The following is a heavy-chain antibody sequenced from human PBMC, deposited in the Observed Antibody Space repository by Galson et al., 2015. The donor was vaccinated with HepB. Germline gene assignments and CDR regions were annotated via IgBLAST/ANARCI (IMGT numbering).Heavy chain of an antibody. CDR1: GFTFSDHY. V-gene: IGHV3-72*01. CDR3: ASSYYGMDV. Sequence: SLRLSCAASGFTFSDHYMDWVRQAPGKGLEWVGRTRNKANSYTTEYAASVKGRFTISRDDSKNSLYLQMNSLKTEDTAVYYCASSYYGMDVWGQGTTVTVSS. CDR2: TRNKANSYTT. J-gene: IGHJ6*02.